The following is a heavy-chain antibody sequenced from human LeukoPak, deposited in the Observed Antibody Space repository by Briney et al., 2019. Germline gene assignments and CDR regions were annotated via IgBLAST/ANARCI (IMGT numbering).Heavy chain of an antibody. V-gene: IGHV1-18*01. CDR2: ISAYNGNT. CDR1: GYTFTSYG. J-gene: IGHJ5*02. D-gene: IGHD3-10*01. Sequence: ASVKVSCKASGYTFTSYGISWVRQAPGQGLEWMGWISAYNGNTNYAQKLQGRVTMTTDTSTSTAYMELSSLRSEDTAVYYCARSRLYYGSASYSWFDPWGQGTLVTVSS. CDR3: ARSRLYYGSASYSWFDP.